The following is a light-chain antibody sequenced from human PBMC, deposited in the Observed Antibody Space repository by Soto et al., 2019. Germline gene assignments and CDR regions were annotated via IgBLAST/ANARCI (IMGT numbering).Light chain of an antibody. Sequence: DIQMTQSPSTLCGSVGDIGTISFRASQSISSWLAWYQQKPGKAPKLLIYKASSLESGVPSRFSGSGSGTEFTLTISSLQPDDFATYYCQQYNSYSSLTFGGGTKVDIK. CDR2: KAS. CDR3: QQYNSYSSLT. J-gene: IGKJ4*01. V-gene: IGKV1-5*03. CDR1: QSISSW.